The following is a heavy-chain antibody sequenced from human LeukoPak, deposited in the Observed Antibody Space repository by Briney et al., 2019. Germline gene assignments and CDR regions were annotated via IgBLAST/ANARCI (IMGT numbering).Heavy chain of an antibody. V-gene: IGHV4-39*01. CDR2: VYNSGTT. CDR3: ARLWFGNGRTFDP. D-gene: IGHD3-10*01. CDR1: GGSIISSNYY. J-gene: IGHJ5*02. Sequence: PSETLSLTCTVSGGSIISSNYYWAWIRQPPGKELEWLATVYNSGTTYYTPSLKSRATVSVDTSKDQFSLKLDFVTAADTALYYCARLWFGNGRTFDPWGQGTLVTVSS.